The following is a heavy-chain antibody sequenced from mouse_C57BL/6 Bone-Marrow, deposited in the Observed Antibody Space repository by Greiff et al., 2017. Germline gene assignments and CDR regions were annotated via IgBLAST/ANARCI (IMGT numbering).Heavy chain of an antibody. Sequence: QVQLQQPGAELVRPGTSVKLSCKASGYTFTSYWMHWVKQRPGQGLEWIGVIDPSDSYTNYTQKFQGKATLTVDTSSSTSYMQLSSLTSEDSAVYYCANPTLDYWGQGTSVTVSS. V-gene: IGHV1-59*01. CDR2: IDPSDSYT. J-gene: IGHJ4*01. CDR3: ANPTLDY. D-gene: IGHD1-1*01. CDR1: GYTFTSYW.